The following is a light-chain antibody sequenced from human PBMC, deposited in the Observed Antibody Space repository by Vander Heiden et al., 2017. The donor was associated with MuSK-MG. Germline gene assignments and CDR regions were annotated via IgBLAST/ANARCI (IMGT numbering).Light chain of an antibody. CDR2: AAS. CDR1: QGISSS. Sequence: LQLTPSPSFLSASLLVLVPIPCPASQGISSSLAWYQQTPGKAPKLLISAASTLQSGVPSRFSGSGSGTEFTLTISSLQPEDFATYYCQQLRGYPLTFGGGTRVEIK. J-gene: IGKJ4*01. CDR3: QQLRGYPLT. V-gene: IGKV1-9*01.